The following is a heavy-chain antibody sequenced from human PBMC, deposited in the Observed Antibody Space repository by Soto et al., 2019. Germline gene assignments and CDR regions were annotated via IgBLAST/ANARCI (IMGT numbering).Heavy chain of an antibody. CDR1: GGSISSGDHY. D-gene: IGHD3-10*01. CDR2: IYYSGSS. J-gene: IGHJ4*02. Sequence: QVQLQESGPGLVKPSQTLSLTCTVSGGSISSGDHYWSWIRQPPGKGLEWIGYIYYSGSSYYNPSLTSRVTVSLDTSKNQFSLKLNSVTAADTAVYYCASFGVIGEPFEYWGQGTLVTVSS. CDR3: ASFGVIGEPFEY. V-gene: IGHV4-30-4*01.